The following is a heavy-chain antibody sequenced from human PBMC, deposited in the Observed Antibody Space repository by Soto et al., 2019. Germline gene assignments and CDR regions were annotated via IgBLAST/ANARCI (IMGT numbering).Heavy chain of an antibody. D-gene: IGHD5-12*01. CDR2: IYWNDDK. Sequence: QITLKESGPTLVKPTQTLTLTCTFSGFSLSTSGVGVGWIRQPPGKALEWLALIYWNDDKRYSPSLKSRLTITKDTSKNQVVLTMTNMDPVGTATYYCALTGLDGYNYLTWFDPWGQGTLVTVSS. CDR3: ALTGLDGYNYLTWFDP. V-gene: IGHV2-5*01. CDR1: GFSLSTSGVG. J-gene: IGHJ5*02.